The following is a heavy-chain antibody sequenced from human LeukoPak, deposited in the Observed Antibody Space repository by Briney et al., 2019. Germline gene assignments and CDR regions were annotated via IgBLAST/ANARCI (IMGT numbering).Heavy chain of an antibody. CDR3: ANTMYSSAWSPFDY. V-gene: IGHV3-30*02. Sequence: GGSLRLSCAASTFTFSSYGMHWVRQAPGKGLEWVAFIQYDGNKRYYADSVKDRFTISRDNSKNTLYLQMNSLRPEDTALYYCANTMYSSAWSPFDYWGRGTLVTVSS. CDR2: IQYDGNKR. J-gene: IGHJ4*02. CDR1: TFTFSSYG. D-gene: IGHD6-19*01.